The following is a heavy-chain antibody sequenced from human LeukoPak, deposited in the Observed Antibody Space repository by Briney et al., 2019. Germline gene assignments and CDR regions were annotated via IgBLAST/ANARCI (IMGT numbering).Heavy chain of an antibody. D-gene: IGHD3-3*01. CDR3: ARAQFKGYDFWSGYYAFDY. CDR1: XGTFSXXA. CDR2: XXXXXXIA. V-gene: IGHV1-69*10. J-gene: IGHJ4*02. Sequence: GAPVNVSCKAXXGTFSXXAXXXXXXAPGQXLEXXXXXXXXXXIANYXQKFQGRVTXPAXKSTSTAYMELSSLRSEDTAVYYCARAQFKGYDFWSGYYAFDYWGQGTLITVSS.